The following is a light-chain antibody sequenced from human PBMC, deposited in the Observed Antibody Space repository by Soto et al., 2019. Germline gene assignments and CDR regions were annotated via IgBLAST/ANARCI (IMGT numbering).Light chain of an antibody. Sequence: EIVLTQSPGTLSLSRGGRATLSCRASQSVSSSYLAWYQHRPGLAPRLLIHDASSRATGIPDRFSGTKSGTDFTLTIRRLEPEDAAVYYCQQYGSSPITFGQGTRLEIK. CDR2: DAS. J-gene: IGKJ5*01. CDR1: QSVSSSY. CDR3: QQYGSSPIT. V-gene: IGKV3D-20*01.